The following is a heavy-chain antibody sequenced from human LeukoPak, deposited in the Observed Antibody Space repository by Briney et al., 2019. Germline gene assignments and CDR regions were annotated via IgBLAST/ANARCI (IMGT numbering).Heavy chain of an antibody. V-gene: IGHV1-3*01. CDR2: INAGNGNT. D-gene: IGHD3-10*01. CDR1: GYTFTSYA. J-gene: IGHJ4*02. Sequence: GASVKVSCKASGYTFTSYAMHWVRQAPGQRLEWMGWINAGNGNTKYSQKFQGRVTITRDTSASTAYMELSSLRSEDTAVYYCARAHDAVLTQDGSGSYYYGYWGQGTLVTVSS. CDR3: ARAHDAVLTQDGSGSYYYGY.